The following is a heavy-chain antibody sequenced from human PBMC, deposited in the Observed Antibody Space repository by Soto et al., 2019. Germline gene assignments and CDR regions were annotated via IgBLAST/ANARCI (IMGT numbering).Heavy chain of an antibody. D-gene: IGHD3-9*01. CDR2: IFSDNER. CDR1: GFSLSTGGMC. CDR3: ARMKVDSYQFYYAMDV. Sequence: SGPTLVNPTQTLTLTCTFSGFSLSTGGMCVSWIRQPPGKALEWLAHIFSDNERSYSTSLQGRLTISKDTSGSQVVLSMTNVDPVDTATYYCARMKVDSYQFYYAMDVWGQGTTVTVSS. J-gene: IGHJ6*02. V-gene: IGHV2-26*01.